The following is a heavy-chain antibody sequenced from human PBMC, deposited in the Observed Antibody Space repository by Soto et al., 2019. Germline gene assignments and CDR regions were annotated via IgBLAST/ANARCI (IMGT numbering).Heavy chain of an antibody. Sequence: ASVKVSCKASGFTFTSSAVQWVRQARGQRLEWIGWIVVGSGNTNYAQKFQERVTITRDMSTSTAYMELSSLRSEDTAVYYCAADHPAYSSTPNFDYWGQGTLVTVSS. CDR2: IVVGSGNT. D-gene: IGHD2-21*01. CDR1: GFTFTSSA. CDR3: AADHPAYSSTPNFDY. J-gene: IGHJ4*02. V-gene: IGHV1-58*01.